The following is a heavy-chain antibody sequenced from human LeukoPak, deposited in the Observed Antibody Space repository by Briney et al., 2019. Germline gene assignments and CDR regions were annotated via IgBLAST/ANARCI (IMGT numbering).Heavy chain of an antibody. D-gene: IGHD4-17*01. V-gene: IGHV4-30-4*01. Sequence: PSETLSLTCTVSGGSISSGDYYWSWLRQPPGKGLEWIGYIYYSGSTYYNPSLKSRVTISVDTSKNQFSLKLSSVTAADTAVYYCARAHDYGDHYYFDYGGQGTLVTVS. J-gene: IGHJ4*02. CDR1: GGSISSGDYY. CDR2: IYYSGST. CDR3: ARAHDYGDHYYFDY.